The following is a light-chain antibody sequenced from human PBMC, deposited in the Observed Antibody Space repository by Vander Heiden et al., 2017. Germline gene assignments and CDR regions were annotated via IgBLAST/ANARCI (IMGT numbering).Light chain of an antibody. V-gene: IGKV3-15*01. Sequence: ELVMTQSPATLSASPGAGATLSSRATQTVSSNVAWYQQKPGQAPRLLIYGSSIRATGIPARFSGRGSGTEFTLTITSLQSEDFAVYYCQQYKNWPLTFGGGTKVEIK. CDR1: QTVSSN. CDR3: QQYKNWPLT. CDR2: GSS. J-gene: IGKJ4*01.